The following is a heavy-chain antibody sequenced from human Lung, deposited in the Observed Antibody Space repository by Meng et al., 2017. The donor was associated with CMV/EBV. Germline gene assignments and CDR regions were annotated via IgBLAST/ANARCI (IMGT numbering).Heavy chain of an antibody. CDR3: ATRRSGGSVPGWAWGMDV. V-gene: IGHV3-53*01. J-gene: IGHJ6*02. D-gene: IGHD2-2*01. CDR2: INSGGWT. Sequence: ESLKISXVASGFTGSANYMSWVRQAPGKGLEWVSVINSGGWTYYADSVKGRFTISRDNSKNTVYLQLNSLRAEDTAMYYCATRRSGGSVPGWAWGMDVWRQGTTVTVSS. CDR1: GFTGSANY.